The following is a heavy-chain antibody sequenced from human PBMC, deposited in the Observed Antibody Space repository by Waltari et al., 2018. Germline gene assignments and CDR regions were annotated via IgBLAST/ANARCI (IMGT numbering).Heavy chain of an antibody. V-gene: IGHV3-9*01. J-gene: IGHJ4*02. CDR2: ITWNRNNI. CDR3: AKGHSGSYGLDY. Sequence: EIQLVESGGGLAQPGRSLRLSCAASGFTFEDYAMHWVRQTPGKGLEWVSGITWNRNNIGYADSVKGRFTISRDNAKKSLYLQMNSLRTEDTALYYCAKGHSGSYGLDYWGQGTPVTVSS. CDR1: GFTFEDYA. D-gene: IGHD1-26*01.